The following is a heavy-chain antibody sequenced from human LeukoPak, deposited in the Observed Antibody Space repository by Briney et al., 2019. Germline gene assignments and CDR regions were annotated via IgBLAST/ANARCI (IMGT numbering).Heavy chain of an antibody. V-gene: IGHV4-39*01. CDR3: ARHGDSSTYYYDGSGYPYIDY. Sequence: SETLSLTCTVSGGSISSSSYYWGWIRQPPGKGLEWIGSIYYSGSAYYNPSLKSRVTISVDTSKNQFSLKLSSVTAADTAVYYCARHGDSSTYYYDGSGYPYIDYWGQGTLVTVSS. CDR2: IYYSGSA. CDR1: GGSISSSSYY. J-gene: IGHJ4*02. D-gene: IGHD3-22*01.